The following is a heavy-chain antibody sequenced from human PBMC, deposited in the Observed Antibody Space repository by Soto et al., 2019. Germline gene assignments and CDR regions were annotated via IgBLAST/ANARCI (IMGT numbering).Heavy chain of an antibody. CDR3: EASGRLWELGYYGMDV. J-gene: IGHJ6*02. CDR1: GGTFSDYA. V-gene: IGHV1-69*06. D-gene: IGHD3-16*01. CDR2: IIPICSTQ. Sequence: QVQLVQSGAEVKKPGSSVKVSCKASGGTFSDYAVSWVRQAPGQGLEWMGGIIPICSTQNYAQKFQGKVKIITDKSTNTAYMELYSLKSEDTAVYYCEASGRLWELGYYGMDVWGRGAKVTVSS.